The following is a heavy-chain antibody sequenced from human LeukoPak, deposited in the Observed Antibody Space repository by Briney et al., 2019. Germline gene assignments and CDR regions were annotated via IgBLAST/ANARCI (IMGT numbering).Heavy chain of an antibody. Sequence: GGSLRLSCAASGFTFSSYGMHWVRQTPGKGLECVAFIRYDGNDKYFADSVKGRFTVSRDNSKNTLYLQMNNLRAEDTAVYYCAKLGINYYYMDVWGKGTTVTISS. J-gene: IGHJ6*03. CDR2: IRYDGNDK. D-gene: IGHD7-27*01. CDR3: AKLGINYYYMDV. V-gene: IGHV3-30*02. CDR1: GFTFSSYG.